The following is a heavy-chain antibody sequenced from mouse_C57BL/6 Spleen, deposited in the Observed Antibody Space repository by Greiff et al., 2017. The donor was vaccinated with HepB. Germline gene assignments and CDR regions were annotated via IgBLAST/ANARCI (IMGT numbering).Heavy chain of an antibody. Sequence: EVQLQQSGPELVKPGASVKISCKASGYTFTDYYMNWVKQSHGKSLEWIGDINPNNGGTSYNQKFKGKATLTVDKSSSTAYMELRSLTSEDSAVYYCARGGGNYLYYAMDYWGQGTSVTVSS. D-gene: IGHD2-1*01. CDR3: ARGGGNYLYYAMDY. CDR2: INPNNGGT. CDR1: GYTFTDYY. V-gene: IGHV1-26*01. J-gene: IGHJ4*01.